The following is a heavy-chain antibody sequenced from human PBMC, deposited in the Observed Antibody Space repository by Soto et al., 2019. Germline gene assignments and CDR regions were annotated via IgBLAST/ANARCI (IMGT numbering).Heavy chain of an antibody. V-gene: IGHV4-30-2*01. J-gene: IGHJ4*02. Sequence: QVQLQESGSGLVKPSQTLSLTCAVSGGSVSSGDYSWSWIRQPPGKGLEWIGYIYHGGNTVYNPSLKGRVTIPMDRSKNHFSLKLTSVTAADTAVYYCACDYGLGSYRFDSWGQGFLVTVSS. CDR3: ACDYGLGSYRFDS. D-gene: IGHD3-10*01. CDR2: IYHGGNT. CDR1: GGSVSSGDYS.